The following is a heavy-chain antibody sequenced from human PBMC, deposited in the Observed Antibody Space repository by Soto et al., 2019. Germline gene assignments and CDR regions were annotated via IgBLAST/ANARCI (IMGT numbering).Heavy chain of an antibody. V-gene: IGHV3-33*01. J-gene: IGHJ2*01. D-gene: IGHD2-2*01. CDR2: IWNDGSRK. CDR3: ARGGATHCSRTSCYLWYFDV. Sequence: PGGSLRLSCAASGFTFSGYGIHWVRQAPGRGLEWVAHIWNDGSRKYFADSVKGRFTISRDNSDNTVFLQMNSLTAEDTAVYFCARGGATHCSRTSCYLWYFDVWGRGTLVTVSS. CDR1: GFTFSGYG.